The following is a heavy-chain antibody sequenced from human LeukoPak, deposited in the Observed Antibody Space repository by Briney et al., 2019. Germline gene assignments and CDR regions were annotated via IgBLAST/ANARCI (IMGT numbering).Heavy chain of an antibody. V-gene: IGHV3-48*03. Sequence: GGSLRLSCAASGFTFSSYEMNWVRQAPGKGLEWVSYISSSGSTIYYADSVKGRFTISRDNAKNTLYLQMNSLRAEDTAVYYCAKWDPLLWFGDPSFWGQGTLVTVSS. CDR1: GFTFSSYE. J-gene: IGHJ4*02. CDR2: ISSSGSTI. D-gene: IGHD3-10*01. CDR3: AKWDPLLWFGDPSF.